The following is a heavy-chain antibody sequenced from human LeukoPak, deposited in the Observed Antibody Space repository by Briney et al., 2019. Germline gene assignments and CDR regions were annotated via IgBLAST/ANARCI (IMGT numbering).Heavy chain of an antibody. CDR1: GFTFDNYV. Sequence: GRSLRLSCAASGFTFDNYVMHWVRLVPGKGLECVSSITPNSGGVGYAASVKGRFTISRDNARNSLYLQMNSLKAEDTALYYCVKDAPNGSMDYWGQGTLVTVSS. V-gene: IGHV3-9*01. CDR2: ITPNSGGV. D-gene: IGHD2/OR15-2a*01. J-gene: IGHJ4*02. CDR3: VKDAPNGSMDY.